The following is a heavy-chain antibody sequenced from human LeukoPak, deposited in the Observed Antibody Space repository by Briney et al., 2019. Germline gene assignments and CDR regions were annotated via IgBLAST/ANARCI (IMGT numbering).Heavy chain of an antibody. D-gene: IGHD3-10*01. J-gene: IGHJ4*02. CDR1: GFTFSSYA. CDR3: ARYYDYGSGSHTFDY. CDR2: ISGSGGCT. Sequence: GGSLRLSCAASGFTFSSYAMSWVRQASGKGLEWVSGISGSGGCTYYADSVKGRFTISRDNAKNSLYLQMNSLRAEYTSLYYCARYYDYGSGSHTFDYWRQGTLVTVSS. V-gene: IGHV3-23*01.